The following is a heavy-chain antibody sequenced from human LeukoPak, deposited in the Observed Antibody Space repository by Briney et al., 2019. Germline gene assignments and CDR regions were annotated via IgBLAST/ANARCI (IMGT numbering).Heavy chain of an antibody. D-gene: IGHD3-9*01. CDR3: AGHVLRYFDSGGYFDY. CDR2: IYYSGST. Sequence: PETLSLTCTVSGGSISSSSYYWGWIRQPPGKGLEWIGSIYYSGSTYYNPSLKSRVTISVDTSKNQFSLKLSSVTAADTAVYYCAGHVLRYFDSGGYFDYWGQGTLVTVSS. J-gene: IGHJ4*02. V-gene: IGHV4-39*01. CDR1: GGSISSSSYY.